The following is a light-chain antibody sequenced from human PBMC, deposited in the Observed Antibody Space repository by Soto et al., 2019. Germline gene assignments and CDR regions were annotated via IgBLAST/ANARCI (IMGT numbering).Light chain of an antibody. CDR2: SAS. CDR1: QSISSL. J-gene: IGKJ5*01. Sequence: EIVLTQCPATLSVSPGERAILSCRASQSISSLLAWYQQKPGQAPRLLIYSASTRATGIPARFSGSGSGADFTLTISSLQSEDVEADDCPQYYDWPITFGPGTRLEIK. CDR3: PQYYDWPIT. V-gene: IGKV3-15*01.